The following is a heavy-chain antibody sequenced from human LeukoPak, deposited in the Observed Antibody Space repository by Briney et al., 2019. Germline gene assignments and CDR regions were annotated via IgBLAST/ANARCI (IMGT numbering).Heavy chain of an antibody. CDR1: GFPFRSYA. V-gene: IGHV3-23*01. CDR2: ITDDEDT. Sequence: GGSLRLPCVASGFPFRSYAMTWVSQTPGKGLESVSVITDDEDTYYADSVKGRFTISRDNSQNTVFLQMNSLRVEDTAVYYCAKVDYWSPENYFDSWGQGTLVTVSS. J-gene: IGHJ4*02. D-gene: IGHD1-1*01. CDR3: AKVDYWSPENYFDS.